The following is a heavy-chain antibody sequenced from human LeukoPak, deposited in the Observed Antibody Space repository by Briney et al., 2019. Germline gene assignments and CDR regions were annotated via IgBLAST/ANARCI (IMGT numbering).Heavy chain of an antibody. CDR3: AREGRFKAQHLFDY. J-gene: IGHJ4*02. D-gene: IGHD2-2*01. Sequence: PGGSLRLSCAASGFTFSNYAMYWVRQAPGKGLEWVSGISGRGASTSYADSVKGRFAISRDNSKSMVFLQMNSLKTEDTAIYYCAREGRFKAQHLFDYWGQGALVIVSS. V-gene: IGHV3-23*01. CDR2: ISGRGAST. CDR1: GFTFSNYA.